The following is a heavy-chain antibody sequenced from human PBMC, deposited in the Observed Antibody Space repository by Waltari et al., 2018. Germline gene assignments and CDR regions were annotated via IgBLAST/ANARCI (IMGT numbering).Heavy chain of an antibody. D-gene: IGHD5-18*01. J-gene: IGHJ3*02. CDR2: IYYSGST. Sequence: QLQLQESGPGLVKPSETLSLTCTVSGGPISSSSSYWGWIRQPPGKGLEWIGSIYYSGSTYYNPSLKSRVTISVDTSKNQFSLKLSSVTAADTAVYYCARGWIQLSTYYDAFDIWGQGTMVTVSS. V-gene: IGHV4-39*01. CDR3: ARGWIQLSTYYDAFDI. CDR1: GGPISSSSSY.